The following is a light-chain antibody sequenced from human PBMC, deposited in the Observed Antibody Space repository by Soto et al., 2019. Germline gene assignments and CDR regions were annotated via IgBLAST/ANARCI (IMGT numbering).Light chain of an antibody. CDR1: NIGSKS. CDR3: QVWDSTFDHYV. J-gene: IGLJ1*01. Sequence: SYELTQPPSVSVAPGQTARITCGGNNIGSKSVHWYQQKPGQAPVLVVYDDDDRPSGIPERFSGSNSGNTATLTISRDEAGDEADYYCQVWDSTFDHYVFGTGTKLTVL. V-gene: IGLV3-21*02. CDR2: DDD.